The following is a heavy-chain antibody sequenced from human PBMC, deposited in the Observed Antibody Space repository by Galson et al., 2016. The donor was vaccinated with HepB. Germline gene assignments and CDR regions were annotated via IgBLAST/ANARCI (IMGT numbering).Heavy chain of an antibody. CDR3: VRGFTQAFDS. V-gene: IGHV3-74*01. CDR2: INSDGSVT. Sequence: SLRLSCAASGFTFSSYWMHWVRQAPGKGLVWVSRINSDGSVTSYADSVKGRLTISRDSARATLFLQMNTLKAEDTAVYYCVRGFTQAFDSWGQGTLVTVSS. CDR1: GFTFSSYW. D-gene: IGHD3-3*01. J-gene: IGHJ4*02.